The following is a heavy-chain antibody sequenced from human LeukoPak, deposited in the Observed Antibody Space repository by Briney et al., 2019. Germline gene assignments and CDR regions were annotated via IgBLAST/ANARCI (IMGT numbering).Heavy chain of an antibody. Sequence: SETLSLTCAVCGGSFSGYYWSWIRQPPGKGLEWIGEINHSGSTNYNPSLKSRVTISVDTSKNQFSLKLSSVTAADTAVYYCARGGRITMVRGFNYWGQGTLVTVSS. J-gene: IGHJ4*02. CDR3: ARGGRITMVRGFNY. CDR2: INHSGST. D-gene: IGHD3-10*01. CDR1: GGSFSGYY. V-gene: IGHV4-34*01.